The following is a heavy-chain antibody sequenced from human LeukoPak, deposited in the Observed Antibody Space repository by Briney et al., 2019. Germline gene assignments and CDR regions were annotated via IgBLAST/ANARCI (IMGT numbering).Heavy chain of an antibody. CDR2: IRGSVDST. Sequence: PGGSLGLSCAASGFTFSSYAMSWVRQAPGKGLEWVSGIRGSVDSTYYADSVKGRFTISRDNSKNTLYLQMNSLRAEDTAVYYCAKGSDSTVTEGYEYFQHWGQGTLVTVSS. D-gene: IGHD4-17*01. CDR3: AKGSDSTVTEGYEYFQH. CDR1: GFTFSSYA. J-gene: IGHJ1*01. V-gene: IGHV3-23*01.